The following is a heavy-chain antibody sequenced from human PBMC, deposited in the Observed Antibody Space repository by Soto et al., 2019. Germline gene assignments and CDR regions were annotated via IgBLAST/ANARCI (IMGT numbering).Heavy chain of an antibody. CDR2: IYPGDSDT. Sequence: LGESLKISCKGSGYSFTSYWIGWVRQMPGKGLEWMGIIYPGDSDTRYSPSFQGQVTTSADKSISTAYLQWSSLKASDTAMYYCARQPGGYSYEYGMDVWGQGTTVTVSS. D-gene: IGHD5-18*01. CDR1: GYSFTSYW. CDR3: ARQPGGYSYEYGMDV. J-gene: IGHJ6*02. V-gene: IGHV5-51*01.